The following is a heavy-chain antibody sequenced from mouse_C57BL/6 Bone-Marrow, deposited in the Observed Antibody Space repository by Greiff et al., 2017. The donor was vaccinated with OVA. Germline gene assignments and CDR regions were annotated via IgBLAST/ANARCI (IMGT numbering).Heavy chain of an antibody. CDR1: GYTFTSYW. CDR2: IYPGSGST. D-gene: IGHD2-5*01. V-gene: IGHV1-55*01. J-gene: IGHJ2*01. CDR3: ARRNYSKSFDY. Sequence: QVQLQQPGAELVKPGASVKMSCKASGYTFTSYWITWVKQRPGQGLEWIGDIYPGSGSTNYNQKFKGKATLTVDTSSSTAYMQLSSLTSEDSAVYYSARRNYSKSFDYRGQGTTLTVSS.